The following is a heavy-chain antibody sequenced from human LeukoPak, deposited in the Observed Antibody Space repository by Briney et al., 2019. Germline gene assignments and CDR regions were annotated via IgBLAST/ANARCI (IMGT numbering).Heavy chain of an antibody. CDR1: GYSISRGYY. Sequence: SETLSLTCAVSGYSISRGYYWGWIWQPPGKGLEWIGSIYHSGSTYYNPSLKSRVTISVDTSKNQFSLKLSSVTAADTAVYYCARRLATYSSSWDYWGQGTLVTVSS. D-gene: IGHD6-13*01. CDR3: ARRLATYSSSWDY. J-gene: IGHJ4*02. CDR2: IYHSGST. V-gene: IGHV4-38-2*01.